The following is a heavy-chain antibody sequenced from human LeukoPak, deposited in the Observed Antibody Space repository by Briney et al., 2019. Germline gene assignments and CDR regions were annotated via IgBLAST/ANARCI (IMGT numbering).Heavy chain of an antibody. Sequence: GGSLRLSCVASGFTFSSYSMNWVRQAPGKGLEWVSYICGTYSTINYADPVQGRFTISRDNAKNSLYLKMNSLRAEDTAVYYCARPGGAYYYYGMDVWGQGTTVTVSS. V-gene: IGHV3-48*04. CDR1: GFTFSSYS. CDR2: ICGTYSTI. D-gene: IGHD2-8*02. CDR3: ARPGGAYYYYGMDV. J-gene: IGHJ6*02.